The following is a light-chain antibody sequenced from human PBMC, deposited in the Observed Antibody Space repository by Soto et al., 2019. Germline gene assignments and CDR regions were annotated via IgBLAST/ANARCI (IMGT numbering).Light chain of an antibody. Sequence: DIQMTQSPSSLSASVGDEVTITCRASQTIMTYLNWYQQKPGRAPKLLIYDSSSLESGVPSRFSGSGSGTEFSLTISSLQPDDFATYYCQQYENYPLTFGGGTKVDIK. CDR1: QTIMTY. V-gene: IGKV1-5*01. CDR3: QQYENYPLT. CDR2: DSS. J-gene: IGKJ4*01.